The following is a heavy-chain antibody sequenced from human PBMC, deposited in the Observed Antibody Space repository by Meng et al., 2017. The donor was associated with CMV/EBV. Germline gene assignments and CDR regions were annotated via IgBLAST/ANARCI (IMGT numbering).Heavy chain of an antibody. CDR1: GLRVSSNY. D-gene: IGHD2-21*01. V-gene: IGHV3-66*01. CDR2: IYGSGNT. Sequence: GGLVAPGGSLRLSCTASGLRVSSNYMSGVRQAPGKGLEWISIIYGSGNTYYGDSVKGRFTISRDNFRNTLYLQMNSLRAEDTAVYYCAREIPQAWASWGQGTLVTVSS. J-gene: IGHJ5*02. CDR3: AREIPQAWAS.